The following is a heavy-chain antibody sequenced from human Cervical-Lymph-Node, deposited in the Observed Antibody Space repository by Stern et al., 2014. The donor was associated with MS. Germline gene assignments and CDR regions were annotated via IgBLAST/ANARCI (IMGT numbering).Heavy chain of an antibody. J-gene: IGHJ4*02. CDR2: ITAVFGTT. V-gene: IGHV1-69*06. Sequence: MQLVESGAEVKKPGSSVKVSCKASGDTFSSYAINWVRQVPGQGLEWMGGITAVFGTTNYAQKFQGRVTITADKSTNTAYMELMTLRSEDTAVYYCARGGGLVGYFDYWGQGTLVSVSS. CDR3: ARGGGLVGYFDY. CDR1: GDTFSSYA. D-gene: IGHD1-26*01.